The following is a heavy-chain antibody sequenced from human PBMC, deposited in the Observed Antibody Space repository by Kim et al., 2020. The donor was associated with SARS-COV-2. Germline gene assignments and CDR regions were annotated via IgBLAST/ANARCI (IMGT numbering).Heavy chain of an antibody. CDR2: IYYSGST. J-gene: IGHJ6*02. V-gene: IGHV4-31*03. CDR1: GGSISSGGYY. Sequence: SETLSLTCTVSGGSISSGGYYWSWIRQHPGKGLEWIGYIYYSGSTYYNPSLKSRVTISVDTSKNQFSLKLSSVTAADTAGYYCARYGPTGGDYVYPSYYYYGMDVWGQGTTVTVSS. CDR3: ARYGPTGGDYVYPSYYYYGMDV. D-gene: IGHD4-17*01.